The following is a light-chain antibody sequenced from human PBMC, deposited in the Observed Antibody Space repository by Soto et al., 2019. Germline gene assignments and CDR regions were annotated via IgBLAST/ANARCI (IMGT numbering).Light chain of an antibody. CDR1: SSDVGGYNY. V-gene: IGLV2-11*01. CDR3: CSYAGSYYV. CDR2: DVS. J-gene: IGLJ1*01. Sequence: QSALTQPRSVSGSPGQSVTISCTGTSSDVGGYNYVSWYQQHPGKAPKLMIYDVSKRPSGVPDRFSGSKSGNSSSLTISGLQAEDEADYYCCSYAGSYYVFGTGTKVP.